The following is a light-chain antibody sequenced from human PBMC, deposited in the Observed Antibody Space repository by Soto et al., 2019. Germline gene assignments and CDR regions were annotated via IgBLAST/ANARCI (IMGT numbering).Light chain of an antibody. CDR2: VAS. Sequence: DIQMTQSPSSLSASVGDRVTITCRASQSIGGYINWYQHKPGKPPNLLIYVASNLQSGDPSRFSGSGSGTDFTLTISSLQPEDFATYYCQQSYSTPWTFGQGTKVEIQ. CDR1: QSIGGY. CDR3: QQSYSTPWT. J-gene: IGKJ1*01. V-gene: IGKV1-39*01.